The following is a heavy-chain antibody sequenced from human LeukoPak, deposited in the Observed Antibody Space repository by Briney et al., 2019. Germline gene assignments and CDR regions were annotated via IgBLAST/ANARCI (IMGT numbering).Heavy chain of an antibody. CDR1: GITFSNAW. CDR2: IKSKTDGGTT. CDR3: TTEAVISGTTGDFAY. V-gene: IGHV3-15*01. Sequence: GGSLRLSCAATGITFSNAWMSWVRQAPGKGLEWVGRIKSKTDGGTTDYAAPVKGRFTISRDDSENTLYQQMNSLKTEDTAVYYCTTEAVISGTTGDFAYWGQGTLVTVSP. D-gene: IGHD1-20*01. J-gene: IGHJ4*02.